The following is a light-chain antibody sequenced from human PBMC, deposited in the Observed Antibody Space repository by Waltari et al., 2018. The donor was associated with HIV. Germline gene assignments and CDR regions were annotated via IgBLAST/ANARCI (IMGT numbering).Light chain of an antibody. CDR2: DST. Sequence: QAAVTQEPSMTVSPGGTIILTCGSSAGPVTSKNYAYWFQQKPGQAPTTLIFDSTKRHSWTPARVSGVLLGDKAVLTLSGALSEDEAFYYCLLFVGATRIFGGGTMVTV. CDR1: AGPVTSKNY. V-gene: IGLV7-46*01. J-gene: IGLJ2*01. CDR3: LLFVGATRI.